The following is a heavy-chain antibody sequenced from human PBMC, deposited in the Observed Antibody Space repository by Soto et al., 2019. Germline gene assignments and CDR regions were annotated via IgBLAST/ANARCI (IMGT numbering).Heavy chain of an antibody. V-gene: IGHV3-49*03. D-gene: IGHD3-22*01. J-gene: IGHJ4*02. CDR3: TRTRTTLIVVVSDY. CDR1: GFTFGDYA. CDR2: IKSNTYGGTT. Sequence: GGSLRLSCIASGFTFGDYAMSWIRQAPGKGLEWVAFIKSNTYGGTTQYAASVKGRFTISRDDSRGLAYLQMDSLKTEDTAVYYCTRTRTTLIVVVSDYWGQGTLVTVS.